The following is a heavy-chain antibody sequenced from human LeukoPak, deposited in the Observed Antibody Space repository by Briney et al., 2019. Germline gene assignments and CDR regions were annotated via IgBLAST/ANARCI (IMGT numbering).Heavy chain of an antibody. D-gene: IGHD7-27*01. CDR2: ISWNSGSI. Sequence: PGGSLRLSCVASGFSFDDYAMYWVPQGPGKGLEWVSSISWNSGSIGYADSVKGRFTISRDNAKNSLYLQMNSLRAEDTALYYCAKDTGSANWGRFDCWGQGTLVTVSS. J-gene: IGHJ4*02. V-gene: IGHV3-9*01. CDR1: GFSFDDYA. CDR3: AKDTGSANWGRFDC.